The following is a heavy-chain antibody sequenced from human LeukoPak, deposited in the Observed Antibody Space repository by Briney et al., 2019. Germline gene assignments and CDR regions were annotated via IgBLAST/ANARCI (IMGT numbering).Heavy chain of an antibody. J-gene: IGHJ4*02. D-gene: IGHD3-3*01. CDR1: GFTFNNYW. V-gene: IGHV3-74*01. Sequence: GGSVTLSCAASGFTFNNYWMHWVRQGPGKGLVWVSRINSDGRSTSYADSVKGRFTISRDNAKKTLYLQMNRLRADDTAVYYCAGQYFGFDYWGQGTLVTVSS. CDR3: AGQYFGFDY. CDR2: INSDGRST.